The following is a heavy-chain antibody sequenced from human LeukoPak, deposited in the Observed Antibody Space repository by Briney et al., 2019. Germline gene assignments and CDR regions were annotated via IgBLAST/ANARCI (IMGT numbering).Heavy chain of an antibody. J-gene: IGHJ4*02. CDR2: ITTSYYEST. CDR1: GFTFRNYN. D-gene: IGHD3-22*01. Sequence: PGGSLRPSCAASGFTFRNYNMNWVRQAPGKGLEWVASITTSYYESTYYADSVKGRFTISRDNSKNTLYLQMNSLRAEDTAVYYCAKSHWAESGPRPGETYYYDTRHTHFDYWGQGTLVTVSS. CDR3: AKSHWAESGPRPGETYYYDTRHTHFDY. V-gene: IGHV3-21*01.